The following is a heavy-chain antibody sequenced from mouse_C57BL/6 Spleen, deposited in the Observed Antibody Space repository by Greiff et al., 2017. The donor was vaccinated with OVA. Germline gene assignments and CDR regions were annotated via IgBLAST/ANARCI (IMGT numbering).Heavy chain of an antibody. D-gene: IGHD2-1*01. CDR3: AREDGNHPYWYCDV. Sequence: VQLQQSGAELARPGASVKLSCKASGYTFTSYGISWVKQRTGQGLEWIGEIYPRSGNTYYNEKFKGKATLTADKSSSTAYMELRSLTSEDSAVDCCAREDGNHPYWYCDVWGTGTTVTVSS. V-gene: IGHV1-81*01. J-gene: IGHJ1*03. CDR2: IYPRSGNT. CDR1: GYTFTSYG.